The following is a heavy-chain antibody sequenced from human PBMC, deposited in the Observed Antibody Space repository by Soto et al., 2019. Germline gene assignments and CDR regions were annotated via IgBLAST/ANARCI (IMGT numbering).Heavy chain of an antibody. V-gene: IGHV1-18*01. CDR1: GYTFTSYG. Sequence: GASVKVSCKASGYTFTSYGISWVRQAPGQGLEWMGWISAYNGNTNYAQKLQGRVTMTTDTSTSTAYMELRSLRSDDTAVYYCARAPAMVRGVIIDFDYWGQGTLVTVSS. J-gene: IGHJ4*02. CDR3: ARAPAMVRGVIIDFDY. D-gene: IGHD3-10*01. CDR2: ISAYNGNT.